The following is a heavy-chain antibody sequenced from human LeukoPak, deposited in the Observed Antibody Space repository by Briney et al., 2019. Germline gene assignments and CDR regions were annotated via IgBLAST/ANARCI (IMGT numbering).Heavy chain of an antibody. Sequence: ASVKVSCKASGYTFTSYGIIWVRQAPGQGLEWMGWISAYNGNTNYAQKLQGRVTMTTDTSTSTAYMEPRSLRSDDTAVYYCARDAEYYYDSSGSNPRFDYWGQGTLVTVSS. V-gene: IGHV1-18*01. CDR2: ISAYNGNT. D-gene: IGHD3-22*01. CDR3: ARDAEYYYDSSGSNPRFDY. CDR1: GYTFTSYG. J-gene: IGHJ4*02.